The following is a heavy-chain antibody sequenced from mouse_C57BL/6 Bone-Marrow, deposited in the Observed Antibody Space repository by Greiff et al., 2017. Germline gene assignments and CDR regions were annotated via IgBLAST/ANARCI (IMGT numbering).Heavy chain of an antibody. D-gene: IGHD2-4*01. J-gene: IGHJ2*01. CDR3: ARRGDYAYYFDY. CDR2: IDPSDSYT. V-gene: IGHV1-59*01. Sequence: VQLQQPGAELVRPGTSVKLSCKASGYTFTSYWMHWVKQRPGQGLEWIGVIDPSDSYTNYNQKFKGKATLTVATSSSTAYMQLSSLTSEDSAVYYCARRGDYAYYFDYWGQGTTLTGSS. CDR1: GYTFTSYW.